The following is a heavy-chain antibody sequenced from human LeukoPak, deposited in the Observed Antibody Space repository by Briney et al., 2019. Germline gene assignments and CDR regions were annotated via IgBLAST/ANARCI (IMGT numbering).Heavy chain of an antibody. CDR3: ARVSTRYGSGSYFGY. V-gene: IGHV1-2*02. J-gene: IGHJ4*02. CDR1: GGTFSSYA. Sequence: ASVKVSCKASGGTFSSYAISWVRQAPGQGLECMGWINPNSGGTNYAQKFQGRVTMTRDTSISTAYMELSRLRSDDTAVYYCARVSTRYGSGSYFGYWGQGTLVTVSS. CDR2: INPNSGGT. D-gene: IGHD3-10*01.